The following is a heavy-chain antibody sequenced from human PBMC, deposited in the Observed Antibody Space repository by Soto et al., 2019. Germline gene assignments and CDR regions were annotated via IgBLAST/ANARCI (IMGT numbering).Heavy chain of an antibody. D-gene: IGHD3-10*01. CDR3: ARRGLITMVRGANFDY. V-gene: IGHV4-34*01. Sequence: QVQLQQWGAGLLKPSETLSLTCAVYGGSFSGYYWSWIRQPPGKGLEWIGEINHSGSTNYNPSLKSQVTISVDTSKNQFSLKLSSVTAADTAVYYCARRGLITMVRGANFDYWGQGTLVTVSS. J-gene: IGHJ4*02. CDR1: GGSFSGYY. CDR2: INHSGST.